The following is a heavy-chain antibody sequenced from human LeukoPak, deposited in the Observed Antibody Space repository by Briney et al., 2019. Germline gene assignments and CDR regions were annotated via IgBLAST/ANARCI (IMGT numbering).Heavy chain of an antibody. V-gene: IGHV3-7*01. CDR3: ATDRGWRTSGYYLYYFEY. CDR1: GFIFTNYF. D-gene: IGHD3-3*01. CDR2: IKHDGSEK. J-gene: IGHJ4*02. Sequence: GGSLRLSCAASGFIFTNYFTSWVRQAPGKGLEWVASIKHDGSEKYYVDSVRGRFTISRDNTMNSLYLQMSSLRAEDTAVYYCATDRGWRTSGYYLYYFEYWGQGTLVTYSS.